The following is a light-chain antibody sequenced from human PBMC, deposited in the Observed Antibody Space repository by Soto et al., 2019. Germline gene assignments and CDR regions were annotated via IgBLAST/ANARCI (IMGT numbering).Light chain of an antibody. CDR2: DAS. CDR1: QSISSW. J-gene: IGKJ1*01. V-gene: IGKV1-5*01. CDR3: QQYNSYQWT. Sequence: DIQMTQSPSTLSASVGDRFTITCRASQSISSWLAWYQQKPGKAPKLLIYDASSLESGVPSRFSGNGSGTEFTLTISSLQPDDFATYYCQQYNSYQWTFGQGTKVDIK.